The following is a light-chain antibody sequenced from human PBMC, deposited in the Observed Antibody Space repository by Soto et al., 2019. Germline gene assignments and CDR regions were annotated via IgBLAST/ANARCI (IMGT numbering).Light chain of an antibody. CDR1: SRDVGGY. CDR2: EVS. Sequence: QSALTHPASVSGSPGQSITVSCTGTSRDVGGYVSWYQQHPGKAPKLMIYEVSNRPSGVSNRFSGSKSGNTASLTISGLQAEDEADYYCRSYTSSYTVVFGGGTKLTVL. CDR3: RSYTSSYTVV. V-gene: IGLV2-14*01. J-gene: IGLJ2*01.